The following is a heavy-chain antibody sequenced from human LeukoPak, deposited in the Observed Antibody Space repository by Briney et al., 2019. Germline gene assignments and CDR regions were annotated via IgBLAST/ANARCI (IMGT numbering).Heavy chain of an antibody. CDR2: INPSGGST. CDR3: ARGRGRYCSSTSCLYVRYYYYYMDV. J-gene: IGHJ6*03. V-gene: IGHV1-46*01. Sequence: ASVKVSCKASGYTFTSYYMHWVRQAPGQGLEWMGIINPSGGSTSYAQKFQGRVTMTRNTSISTAYMELSSLRSEDTAVYYCARGRGRYCSSTSCLYVRYYYYYMDVWGKGTTVTVSS. CDR1: GYTFTSYY. D-gene: IGHD2-2*01.